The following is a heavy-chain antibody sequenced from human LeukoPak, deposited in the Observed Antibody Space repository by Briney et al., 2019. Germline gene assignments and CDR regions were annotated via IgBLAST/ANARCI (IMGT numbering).Heavy chain of an antibody. Sequence: SETLSLTCTVSGDSISSSDYYWGWIRQPPGKGLEWIGSIYYSGSTYYNPSLKSRVTISVDTSKNQFSLKLSSVTAADTAVYYCASDQLLLYALDYWGQGTLVTVSS. V-gene: IGHV4-39*01. D-gene: IGHD2-2*01. CDR1: GDSISSSDYY. CDR2: IYYSGST. CDR3: ASDQLLLYALDY. J-gene: IGHJ4*02.